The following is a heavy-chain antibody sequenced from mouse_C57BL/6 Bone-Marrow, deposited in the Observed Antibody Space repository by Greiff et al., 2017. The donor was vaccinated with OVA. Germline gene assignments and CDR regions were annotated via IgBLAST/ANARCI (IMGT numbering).Heavy chain of an antibody. D-gene: IGHD1-1*01. CDR3: AREGYYGPRDY. CDR1: GYTFTSYW. CDR2: IDPSDSYT. J-gene: IGHJ4*01. Sequence: VQLQQPGAELVRPGTSVKLSCKASGYTFTSYWMHWVKQRPGQGLEWIGVIDPSDSYTNYNQKFKGKATLTVDTSSSTAYMQLSSLTSEDSAVYYCAREGYYGPRDYWGQGTSGTVSS. V-gene: IGHV1-59*01.